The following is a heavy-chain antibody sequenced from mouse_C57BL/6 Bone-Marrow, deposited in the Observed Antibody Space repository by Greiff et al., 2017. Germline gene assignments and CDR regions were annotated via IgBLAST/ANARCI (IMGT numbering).Heavy chain of an antibody. CDR2: IYPRSGNT. J-gene: IGHJ3*01. CDR1: GYTFTSYG. CDR3: ARGGYYGSSFAY. V-gene: IGHV1-81*01. Sequence: VQLQESGAELARPGASVKLSCKASGYTFTSYGISWVKQRTGQGLEWIGEIYPRSGNTYYNEKFKGKATLTADKSSSTAYMELRSLTSEDSAVYFCARGGYYGSSFAYWGQGTLVTVSA. D-gene: IGHD1-1*01.